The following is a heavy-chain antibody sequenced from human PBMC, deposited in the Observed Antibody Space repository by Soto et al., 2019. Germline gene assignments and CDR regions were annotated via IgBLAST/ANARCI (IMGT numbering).Heavy chain of an antibody. CDR3: ARDLAAGDH. CDR1: VYTFTHYY. J-gene: IGHJ4*02. Sequence: QVQLVQSGAEVKKPGASVKLSCRTSVYTFTHYYIHWVRQAPGQGLEWLAIINPASGSTNYAQDFQGRVTVTMDTSTSTVYMELSGLRAEDTAIFSCARDLAAGDHWGQGTLVTVSS. V-gene: IGHV1-46*01. CDR2: INPASGST. D-gene: IGHD6-13*01.